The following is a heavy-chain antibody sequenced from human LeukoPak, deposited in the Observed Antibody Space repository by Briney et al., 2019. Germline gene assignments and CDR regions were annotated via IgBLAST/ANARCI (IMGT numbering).Heavy chain of an antibody. CDR1: GGPFSGYY. D-gene: IGHD3-22*01. CDR2: INHSGST. J-gene: IGHJ4*02. V-gene: IGHV4-34*01. Sequence: PSETLSLTCAVYGGPFSGYYWSWIRQPPGKGLEWIGEINHSGSTNYNPSLKSRVTISVDTSKNQFSLELSPVTAADTAVYYCARFDYYDSSGYWDYWGQGTLVTVSS. CDR3: ARFDYYDSSGYWDY.